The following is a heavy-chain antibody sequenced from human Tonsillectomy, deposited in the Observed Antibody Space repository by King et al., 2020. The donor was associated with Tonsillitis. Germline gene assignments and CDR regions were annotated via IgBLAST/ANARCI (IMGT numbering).Heavy chain of an antibody. CDR1: GYSFTSYW. CDR2: IYPGDSDT. V-gene: IGHV5-51*01. CDR3: ARREYSSSRGLGAFDI. Sequence: VQLVESGAEVKKPGESLKISCKGSGYSFTSYWIGWVRQMPGKGLEWMGIIYPGDSDTRYSPSFQGQVTISADKSISTAYLQWSSLKASDTAMYYCARREYSSSRGLGAFDIWGQGTMVTVSS. D-gene: IGHD6-6*01. J-gene: IGHJ3*02.